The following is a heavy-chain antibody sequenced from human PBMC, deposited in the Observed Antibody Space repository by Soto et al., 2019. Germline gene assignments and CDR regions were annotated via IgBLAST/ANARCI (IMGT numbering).Heavy chain of an antibody. D-gene: IGHD6-19*01. J-gene: IGHJ4*02. CDR3: ARRNKQWLHFDY. CDR1: GGTFSSYA. V-gene: IGHV1-69*06. Sequence: QVQLVQSGAEVKQPGSSVKVSCKASGGTFSSYAISWVRQAPGQVLEWMGGIIPIFGTANYAQKFQGRVTITADKSTSTAYMELSSMRSEDTAVYYCARRNKQWLHFDYWGQGTLVTVSS. CDR2: IIPIFGTA.